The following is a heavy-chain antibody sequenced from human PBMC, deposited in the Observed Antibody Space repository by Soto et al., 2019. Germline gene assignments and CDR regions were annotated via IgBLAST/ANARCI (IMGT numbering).Heavy chain of an antibody. V-gene: IGHV3-30*03. Sequence: GGSLRLSCAASGFTFSSYGMHWVRQAPGKGLEWVAVISYDGSNKYYADSVKGRFTISRDNSKNTLYLQMNSLRAEDTAVYYCARDPTVAGPYYFDYWGQGTLVTVS. J-gene: IGHJ4*02. CDR3: ARDPTVAGPYYFDY. CDR2: ISYDGSNK. CDR1: GFTFSSYG. D-gene: IGHD4-4*01.